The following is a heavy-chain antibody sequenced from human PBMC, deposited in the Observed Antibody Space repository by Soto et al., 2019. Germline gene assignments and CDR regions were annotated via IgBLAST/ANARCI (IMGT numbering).Heavy chain of an antibody. CDR2: IYYSGST. D-gene: IGHD3-10*01. V-gene: IGHV4-39*01. CDR3: ARHVRWIGEQSSYYFDY. J-gene: IGHJ4*02. Sequence: SETLSLTCTVSGGSISSSSYYWGWIRQPPGKGLEWIGSIYYSGSTYYNPSLKSRVTISVDTSKNQFSLKLSSVTAADTAVYYCARHVRWIGEQSSYYFDYWGQGTLVTVSS. CDR1: GGSISSSSYY.